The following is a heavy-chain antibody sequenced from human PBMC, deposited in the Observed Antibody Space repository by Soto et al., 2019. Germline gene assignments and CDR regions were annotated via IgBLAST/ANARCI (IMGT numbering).Heavy chain of an antibody. CDR3: ARATSYYDSSGYFYWYIDL. D-gene: IGHD3-22*01. CDR2: IFYSGNT. Sequence: QVQLQESGPGLVKPSQTLSLTCSVSGGSISSGDHYWSWIRQPPGKGLEWIGYIFYSGNTYYNPSLKSRVNISVDTSKNQFSLNLNSVTAADTAVYYCARATSYYDSSGYFYWYIDLWGRGTLVTVSS. CDR1: GGSISSGDHY. J-gene: IGHJ2*01. V-gene: IGHV4-30-4*01.